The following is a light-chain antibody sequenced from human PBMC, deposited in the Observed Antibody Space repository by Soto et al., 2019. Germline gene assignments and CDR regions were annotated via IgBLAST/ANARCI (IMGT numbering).Light chain of an antibody. CDR1: QSISSY. J-gene: IGKJ2*01. V-gene: IGKV1-39*01. CDR3: QQSYSTPVYT. CDR2: AAS. Sequence: DIQMTQSPSSLSASVGARVTITCRASQSISSYLNWYQQKPGKAPKLLIYAASSLQSGVPSRFSGSGSGTDFTLTISSLQPEDFATYYCQQSYSTPVYTFGQGTKLEIK.